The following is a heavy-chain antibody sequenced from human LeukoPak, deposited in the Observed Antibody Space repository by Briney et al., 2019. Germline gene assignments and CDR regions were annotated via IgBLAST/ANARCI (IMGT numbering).Heavy chain of an antibody. D-gene: IGHD2-15*01. CDR3: ARSDCSGGSCRARGD. V-gene: IGHV1-18*01. CDR2: ISAYNGNT. J-gene: IGHJ4*02. CDR1: GYTFTSYG. Sequence: GASVKVSCKASGYTFTSYGISWVRQAPGQGLEWMGWISAYNGNTNYAQKLQGRVTMTTDTSTSTAYMELRSLRSDDTAVYYCARSDCSGGSCRARGDWGQGTLVTVSS.